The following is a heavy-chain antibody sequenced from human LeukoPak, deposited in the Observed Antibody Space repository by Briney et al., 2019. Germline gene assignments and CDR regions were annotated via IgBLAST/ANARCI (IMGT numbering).Heavy chain of an antibody. CDR2: FYIGGGT. D-gene: IGHD3-10*01. V-gene: IGHV3-53*01. J-gene: IGHJ6*02. Sequence: GGTLRLSCAASGFSVSTKDMNWVRQAPGKGLEWVSVFYIGGGTYHADSVKGRFTISRDNSKNTLYLQMNSLRAGDTAVYYCARCGVTHGLDVWGQGTTVTVS. CDR1: GFSVSTKD. CDR3: ARCGVTHGLDV.